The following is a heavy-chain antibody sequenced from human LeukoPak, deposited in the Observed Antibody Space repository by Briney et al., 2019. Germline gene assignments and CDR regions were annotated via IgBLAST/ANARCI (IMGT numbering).Heavy chain of an antibody. Sequence: ASVKVSCKASGYTFTSYGISWARQAPGQGLEWMGWISAYNGNTNYAQKLQGRVTMTRDTSTSTVYMELSSLRSEDTAVYYCAREGQVATSPGGFDYWGQGTLVTVSS. CDR1: GYTFTSYG. CDR3: AREGQVATSPGGFDY. CDR2: ISAYNGNT. D-gene: IGHD2-15*01. V-gene: IGHV1-18*01. J-gene: IGHJ4*02.